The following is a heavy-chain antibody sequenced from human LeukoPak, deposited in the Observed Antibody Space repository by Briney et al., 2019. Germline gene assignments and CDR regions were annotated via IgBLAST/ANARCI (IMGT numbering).Heavy chain of an antibody. D-gene: IGHD2-15*01. CDR3: ASFDTRGYCSGGSCYSHTDFDY. Sequence: SVKVSCKAPGSTFSSYGFSWVRQAPRQGLEWMGGIIPIFGTPNYAQKFQGRVTVTADESTSTAYMELSSLRSEDTAVYYCASFDTRGYCSGGSCYSHTDFDYWGQGTLVTVSS. CDR1: GSTFSSYG. V-gene: IGHV1-69*01. CDR2: IIPIFGTP. J-gene: IGHJ4*02.